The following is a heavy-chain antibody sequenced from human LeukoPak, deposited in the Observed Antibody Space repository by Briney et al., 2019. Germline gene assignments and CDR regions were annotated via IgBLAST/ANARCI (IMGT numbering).Heavy chain of an antibody. CDR3: AKSGPYGSGSYYKPFDY. V-gene: IGHV3-30*02. J-gene: IGHJ4*02. D-gene: IGHD3-10*01. CDR2: IRYDGSNK. Sequence: GGSLRLSCAASGFTFSSYGMHWVRQAPGKGLEWVAFIRYDGSNKYYADSVKGRFTISRDNSKNTLYLQMNSLRAEDTAVYYCAKSGPYGSGSYYKPFDYWGQGTLVTVSS. CDR1: GFTFSSYG.